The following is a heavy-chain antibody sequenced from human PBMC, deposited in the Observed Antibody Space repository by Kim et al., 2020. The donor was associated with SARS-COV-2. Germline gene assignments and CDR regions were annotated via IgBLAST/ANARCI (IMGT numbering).Heavy chain of an antibody. J-gene: IGHJ4*02. Sequence: SETLSLTCAVYGGSFSGYYWSWIRQPPGKGLEWIGEINHSGSTNYNPSLKSRVTISVDTSKNQFSLKLSSVTAADTAVYYCARGKRGWYWQKDYWGQGT. CDR1: GGSFSGYY. D-gene: IGHD6-19*01. V-gene: IGHV4-34*01. CDR2: INHSGST. CDR3: ARGKRGWYWQKDY.